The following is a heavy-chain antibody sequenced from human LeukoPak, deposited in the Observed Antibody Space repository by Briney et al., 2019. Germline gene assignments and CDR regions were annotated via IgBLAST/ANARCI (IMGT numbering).Heavy chain of an antibody. Sequence: PGGSLRLSCAASGFTFSSYWMSWVRQAPGKGLEWVANINEDGGEKYYVDSVKGRFTISRDNAKTSLYLQMNSLRAEDTAVYYCARDLSGVTGYTYGRGIDYWGQGTLVTVSS. CDR1: GFTFSSYW. D-gene: IGHD5-18*01. CDR2: INEDGGEK. J-gene: IGHJ4*02. CDR3: ARDLSGVTGYTYGRGIDY. V-gene: IGHV3-7*01.